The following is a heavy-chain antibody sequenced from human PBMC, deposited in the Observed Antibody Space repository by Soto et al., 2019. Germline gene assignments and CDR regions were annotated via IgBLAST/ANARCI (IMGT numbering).Heavy chain of an antibody. CDR2: INPSDGST. Sequence: ASVKVSCKASGYTFTTYYIHWVRQAPGQGLQWMGIINPSDGSTNYAQKFQGRVTMTADESTSTAYMELSSLRSEDTAVYYCARDIVVVPAANPHWFDPWGQGTLVTVSS. J-gene: IGHJ5*02. V-gene: IGHV1-46*01. CDR3: ARDIVVVPAANPHWFDP. D-gene: IGHD2-2*01. CDR1: GYTFTTYY.